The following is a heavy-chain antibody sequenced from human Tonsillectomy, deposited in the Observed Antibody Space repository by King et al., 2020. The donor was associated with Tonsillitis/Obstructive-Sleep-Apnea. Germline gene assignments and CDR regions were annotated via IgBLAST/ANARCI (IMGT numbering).Heavy chain of an antibody. J-gene: IGHJ3*02. CDR3: AKSSIMIVVVNTLDI. D-gene: IGHD3-22*01. CDR2: ISGSGGST. Sequence: VQLVESGGGLVQPGGSLRLSCAAAGFTFTSYAMSWVRQAPGKGLGWVSAISGSGGSTYYADSVKGPFTTARDNSKNTLYLQMNSLRAEDTAVYYWAKSSIMIVVVNTLDIWGQGTMVTVSS. V-gene: IGHV3-23*04. CDR1: GFTFTSYA.